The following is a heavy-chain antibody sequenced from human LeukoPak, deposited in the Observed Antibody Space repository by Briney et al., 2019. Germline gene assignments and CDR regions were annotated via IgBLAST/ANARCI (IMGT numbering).Heavy chain of an antibody. V-gene: IGHV4-39*07. J-gene: IGHJ5*02. D-gene: IGHD4-11*01. CDR3: ARVTGDWFDP. Sequence: SETLSLTCAVYGGSFSSYYWGWIRQPPGKGLEWIGSIYYSGSTYYNPSLKSRVTISVDTSKNQFSLKLSSVTAADTAVYYCARVTGDWFDPWGQGTLVTVSS. CDR2: IYYSGST. CDR1: GGSFSSYY.